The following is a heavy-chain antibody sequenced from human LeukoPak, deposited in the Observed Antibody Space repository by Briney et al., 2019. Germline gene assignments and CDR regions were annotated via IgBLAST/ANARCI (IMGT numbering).Heavy chain of an antibody. CDR2: INPNSGGT. CDR1: GYTLTGYY. V-gene: IGHV1-2*02. J-gene: IGHJ5*02. D-gene: IGHD3-3*01. CDR3: ARVSTIFGVAPFDP. Sequence: ASVKVSCKASGYTLTGYYMHWVRQAPGQGLEWMGWINPNSGGTNYAQKFQGRVTMTRDTSISTAYMELSRLRSDDTAVYYCARVSTIFGVAPFDPWGQGTLVTVSS.